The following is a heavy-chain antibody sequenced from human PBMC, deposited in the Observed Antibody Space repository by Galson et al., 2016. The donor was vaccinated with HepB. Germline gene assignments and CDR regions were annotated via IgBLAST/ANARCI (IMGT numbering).Heavy chain of an antibody. Sequence: SLRLSCAASGFTFSTYAMSWVRQAPGKGLEWVSTISGRGGNTYYADSVKGRFTISRDNSKNTLYLQMNSLRAEDTAVYYCARAYCTGAGCSAVFDSRGQGTLVTVSS. CDR1: GFTFSTYA. D-gene: IGHD2-8*02. V-gene: IGHV3-23*01. CDR3: ARAYCTGAGCSAVFDS. J-gene: IGHJ4*02. CDR2: ISGRGGNT.